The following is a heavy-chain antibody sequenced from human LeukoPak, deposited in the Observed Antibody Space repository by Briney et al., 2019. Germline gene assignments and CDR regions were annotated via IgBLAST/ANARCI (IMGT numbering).Heavy chain of an antibody. CDR3: AKDTPLTTYTSGWSSNSFDY. CDR2: ITGGSGAK. V-gene: IGHV3-23*01. Sequence: PGGSLRLSCTASGFTFSNFAMSWVRQAPGKGLEWVSTITGGSGAKYYADSVKGRFTISRDNSKDTLYLQMHSLRADDTAVYFCAKDTPLTTYTSGWSSNSFDYWGQGTLVAVSS. J-gene: IGHJ4*02. CDR1: GFTFSNFA. D-gene: IGHD6-19*01.